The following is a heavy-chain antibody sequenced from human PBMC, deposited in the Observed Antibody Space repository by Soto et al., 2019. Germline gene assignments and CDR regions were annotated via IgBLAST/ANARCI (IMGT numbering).Heavy chain of an antibody. D-gene: IGHD2-15*01. Sequence: QVQLVESGGGVVQPGRSLRLSCAASGFTFSTYGMHWVRQATGKGLEWVALIWFDGSDKYYTESVKGRFTISRDNSRSTVYLQMNSLRAEDRAVYYCARLNCSAASCYSVGAFDIRGQGTMVTVTS. CDR1: GFTFSTYG. V-gene: IGHV3-33*01. CDR2: IWFDGSDK. CDR3: ARLNCSAASCYSVGAFDI. J-gene: IGHJ3*02.